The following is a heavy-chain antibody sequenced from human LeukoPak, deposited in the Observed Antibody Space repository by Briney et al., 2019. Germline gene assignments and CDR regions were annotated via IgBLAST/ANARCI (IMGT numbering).Heavy chain of an antibody. CDR1: GFTFSSYA. J-gene: IGHJ4*02. D-gene: IGHD6-6*01. Sequence: HPGGSLRLSCAASGFTFSSYAMSWVRQAPGKGLEWVSAISGSGGSTYYADSVKGRFTISRDNSKNTLYLQMNSLRAEDTAVYYCAKDRGRSSSFDYWGQGTLVTVSS. V-gene: IGHV3-23*01. CDR2: ISGSGGST. CDR3: AKDRGRSSSFDY.